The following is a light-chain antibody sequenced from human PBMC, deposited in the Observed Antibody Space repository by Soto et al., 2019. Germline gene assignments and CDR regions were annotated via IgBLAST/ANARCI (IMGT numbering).Light chain of an antibody. CDR1: SGSIASSS. Sequence: NFMLTQPHSVSESPGKTVTISCTRSSGSIASSSVQWYQQRPGSSPTTVIFENNQRLSGVPDRFSGSIDSSSNSASLTISGLKTEDEADYYCQSYDSNNQVFGGGTKLTFL. V-gene: IGLV6-57*01. J-gene: IGLJ3*02. CDR2: ENN. CDR3: QSYDSNNQV.